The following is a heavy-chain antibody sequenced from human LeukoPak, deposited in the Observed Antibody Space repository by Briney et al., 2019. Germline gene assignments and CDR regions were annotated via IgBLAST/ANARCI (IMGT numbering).Heavy chain of an antibody. CDR3: ARSRITIFGAAQGAFDI. D-gene: IGHD3-3*01. J-gene: IGHJ3*02. Sequence: AGGSLRLSCAASGFTFSDHYMDWVRQTPGKGLEWVGRSRNKANSYTTEYAASVKGRFTISRDDSKNSLYLQMNSLKTEDTAVYYCARSRITIFGAAQGAFDIWGQGTMVTVSS. CDR2: SRNKANSYTT. CDR1: GFTFSDHY. V-gene: IGHV3-72*01.